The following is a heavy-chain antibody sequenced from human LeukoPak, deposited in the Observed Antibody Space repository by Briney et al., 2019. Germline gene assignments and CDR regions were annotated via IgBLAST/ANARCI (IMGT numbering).Heavy chain of an antibody. CDR3: ATQQLVLVYYFDY. V-gene: IGHV1-24*01. D-gene: IGHD6-13*01. J-gene: IGHJ4*02. Sequence: ASVKVSCEVSGYTHTELSMHWVRQAPGKGLEWMGGFDPEDGETIYAQKFQGRVTMTEDTSTDTAYMELSSLRSEDTAVYYCATQQLVLVYYFDYWGQGTLVTVSS. CDR2: FDPEDGET. CDR1: GYTHTELS.